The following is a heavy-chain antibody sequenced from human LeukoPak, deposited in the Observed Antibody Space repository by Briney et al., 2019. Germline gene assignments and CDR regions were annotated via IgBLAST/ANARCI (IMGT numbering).Heavy chain of an antibody. CDR1: GGTFSSYA. V-gene: IGHV1-69*06. CDR3: AREPEGFGIDY. D-gene: IGHD3-10*01. CDR2: IIPIFGTA. J-gene: IGHJ4*02. Sequence: GASVKVSCKASGGTFSSYAISWVRQAPGQGLEWMGGIIPIFGTANYAQKFQGRVTITADKSTSTAYMELSSLRSEDTAVYYCAREPEGFGIDYWGQGTLVTVSS.